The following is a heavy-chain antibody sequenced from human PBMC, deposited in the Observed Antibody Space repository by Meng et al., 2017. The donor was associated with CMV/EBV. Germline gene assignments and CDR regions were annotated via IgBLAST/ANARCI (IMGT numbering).Heavy chain of an antibody. J-gene: IGHJ4*02. V-gene: IGHV5-51*01. D-gene: IGHD1-1*01. CDR2: IYPGDSDT. Sequence: GESLKISCKGSGYSFTSYWIGWVRQMPGKGLKWMGIIYPGDSDTRYSPSFQGQVTISADKSISTAYLQWSSLKASDTAMYYCARRGLEWPRDPNYYFDYWGQGTLVTVSS. CDR3: ARRGLEWPRDPNYYFDY. CDR1: GYSFTSYW.